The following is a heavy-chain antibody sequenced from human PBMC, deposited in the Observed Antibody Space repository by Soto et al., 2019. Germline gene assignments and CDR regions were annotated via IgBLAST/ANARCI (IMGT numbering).Heavy chain of an antibody. V-gene: IGHV1-18*01. CDR3: ARDVFY. Sequence: QVQLVQSGAEMKKPGASVTVSCKASGYTFSSHGINWVRQAPGQRLEWVGWISADDGYTNYAQNLQDRVIMTTDTSTSTAYMELTSLRSDDTAVYYCARDVFYWGQGTLVTVSS. J-gene: IGHJ4*02. CDR1: GYTFSSHG. CDR2: ISADDGYT.